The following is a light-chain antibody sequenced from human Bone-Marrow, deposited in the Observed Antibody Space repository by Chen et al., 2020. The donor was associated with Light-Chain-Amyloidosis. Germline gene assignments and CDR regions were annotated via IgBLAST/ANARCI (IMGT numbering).Light chain of an antibody. Sequence: YVLTQPSSVSVAPGQTATIACGGNNIGSTSVHWYQQTPGQAPLLVVYDDSDRPSGIPGRLSGSNSGNTATLTISWVEAGDEDDYYCQVWDRSRDRPVFGGGTKLTVL. V-gene: IGLV3-21*02. CDR3: QVWDRSRDRPV. CDR2: DDS. CDR1: NIGSTS. J-gene: IGLJ3*02.